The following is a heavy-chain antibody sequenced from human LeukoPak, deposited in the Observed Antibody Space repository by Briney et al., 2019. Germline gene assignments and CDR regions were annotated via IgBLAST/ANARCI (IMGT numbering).Heavy chain of an antibody. CDR1: GGSISSYY. J-gene: IGHJ5*01. Sequence: PSETLSLTCTVSGGSISSYYWSWIRQPPGKGLEWIGYIYYSGSTNYNPSLKSRVTISVDTSKNQFSLKLSSVTAADTAVYYCARQDYDYVWGSYLNWFDSWGQGTLVTVSS. CDR2: IYYSGST. D-gene: IGHD3-16*01. CDR3: ARQDYDYVWGSYLNWFDS. V-gene: IGHV4-59*08.